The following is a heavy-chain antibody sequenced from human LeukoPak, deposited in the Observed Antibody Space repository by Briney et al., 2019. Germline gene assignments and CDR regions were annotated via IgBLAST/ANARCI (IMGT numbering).Heavy chain of an antibody. V-gene: IGHV1-46*01. CDR1: GYTFTRHY. Sequence: GASVKVSCKASGYTFTRHYMHWVRQAPGQGLEWMGVINPRGTSTIYAEKFQGRIILTRDMSSTTDYMELSSLKSDDTAVYYCARDLGGGLDAIYYYYYYMDVWGKGTTVTVSS. CDR2: INPRGTST. J-gene: IGHJ6*03. CDR3: ARDLGGGLDAIYYYYYYMDV. D-gene: IGHD2-15*01.